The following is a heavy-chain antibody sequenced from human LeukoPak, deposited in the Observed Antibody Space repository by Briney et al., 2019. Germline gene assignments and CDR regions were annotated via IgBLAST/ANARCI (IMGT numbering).Heavy chain of an antibody. D-gene: IGHD4-11*01. CDR2: INHSGST. J-gene: IGHJ4*02. CDR3: ARDGAFTVIGFDY. Sequence: SETLSLTCAVYGGSFTGYYWSWIRQPPGKGLEWIGEINHSGSTNYNPSLKSRVTISIDTSKNQFSLRLSSVTAADTAVYYCARDGAFTVIGFDYWGQGTLVTVSS. V-gene: IGHV4-34*01. CDR1: GGSFTGYY.